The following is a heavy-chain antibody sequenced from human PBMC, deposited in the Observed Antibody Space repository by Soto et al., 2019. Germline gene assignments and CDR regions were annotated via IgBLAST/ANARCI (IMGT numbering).Heavy chain of an antibody. CDR3: ARGPSGDKVDS. CDR2: IYDGGRT. V-gene: IGHV4-30-4*01. CDR1: GGSISTVDYW. Sequence: QVQLQESGPGLVKPSQTLSLTCTVSGGSISTVDYWWSWIRQSPDMGLEWIGHIYDGGRTYNNPSLESRVTMSVDTSKSKLSLPLSSVSAADTAVYYCARGPSGDKVDSWGQGTLVTVSS. D-gene: IGHD7-27*01. J-gene: IGHJ4*02.